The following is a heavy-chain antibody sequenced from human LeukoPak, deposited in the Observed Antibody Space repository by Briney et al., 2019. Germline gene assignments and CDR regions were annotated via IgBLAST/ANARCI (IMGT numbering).Heavy chain of an antibody. Sequence: SETLSLTCTVSGGSICSYYWSWIRQSPGKGLEWIGYIYYSGGTTYNPSLKSRVTISVDTSKNQFSLKLSSVTAADTAVYFCARGGWYTWFDPWGQGTLVPVSS. J-gene: IGHJ5*02. CDR2: IYYSGGT. CDR3: ARGGWYTWFDP. V-gene: IGHV4-59*08. D-gene: IGHD6-19*01. CDR1: GGSICSYY.